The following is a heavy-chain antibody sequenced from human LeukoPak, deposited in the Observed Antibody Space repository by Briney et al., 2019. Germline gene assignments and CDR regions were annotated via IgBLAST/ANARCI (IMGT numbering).Heavy chain of an antibody. V-gene: IGHV3-23*01. CDR1: GFPFRSHD. J-gene: IGHJ4*02. Sequence: GGSLRLSCAVSGFPFRSHDMTWVRQAPGKGLEWVSAISGSGGSTYYADSVKGRFTISRDNSKNTLYLQMNSLRAEDTAVYYCAKLLQRGVINKDYWGQGTLVTVSS. D-gene: IGHD3-10*01. CDR3: AKLLQRGVINKDY. CDR2: ISGSGGST.